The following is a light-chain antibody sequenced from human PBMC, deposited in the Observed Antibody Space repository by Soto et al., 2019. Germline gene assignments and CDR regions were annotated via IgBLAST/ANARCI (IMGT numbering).Light chain of an antibody. J-gene: IGLJ1*01. CDR3: AAWDDTLNGYV. V-gene: IGLV1-44*01. CDR2: SNN. Sequence: QSVLTQPPSASGTPGQRVTISCSGRSSSIGSNSVNWYQQLPGTAPKLLIYSNNQRPSGVPDRFSGSKSGTSGSLVISGLQSEEEADYFCAAWDDTLNGYVFGAGTKVTVL. CDR1: SSSIGSNS.